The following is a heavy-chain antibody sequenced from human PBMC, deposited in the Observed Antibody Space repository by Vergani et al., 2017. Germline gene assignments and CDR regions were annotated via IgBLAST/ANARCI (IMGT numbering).Heavy chain of an antibody. CDR1: GFTFSSYG. D-gene: IGHD3-22*01. V-gene: IGHV3-30*02. CDR3: AQRSGYYLNWFDP. Sequence: QVQLVESGGGVVQPGGSLRLSCVASGFTFSSYGMYWVRQAPGKGVEWVAFIRYDGSNIYYADSVKGRFSISRDNSKITLYLQMNSLRAEDTAVYYCAQRSGYYLNWFDPWGQGTLVTVSS. J-gene: IGHJ5*02. CDR2: IRYDGSNI.